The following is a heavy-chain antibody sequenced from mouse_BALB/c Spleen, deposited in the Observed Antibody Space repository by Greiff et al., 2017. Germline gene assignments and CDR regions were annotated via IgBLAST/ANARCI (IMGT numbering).Heavy chain of an antibody. CDR1: GDSITSGY. CDR3: ARYGGRGYAMDY. V-gene: IGHV3-8*02. J-gene: IGHJ4*01. CDR2: ISYSGST. Sequence: EVQLQQSGPSLVKPSQTLSLTCSVTGDSITSGYWNWIRKFPGNKLEYMGYISYSGSTYYNPSLKSRISITRDTSKNQYYLQLNSVTTEDTATYYCARYGGRGYAMDYWGQGTSVTVSS.